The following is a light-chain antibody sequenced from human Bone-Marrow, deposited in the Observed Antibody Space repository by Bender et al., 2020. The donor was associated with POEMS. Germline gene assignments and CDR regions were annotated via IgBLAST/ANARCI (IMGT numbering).Light chain of an antibody. J-gene: IGLJ1*01. Sequence: QSALTQPASVSGSPGQSITISCTGTSSDVGGYNYVSWYQQHPGKAPKLMIYDVSNRPSGVSNRFSGSKSGNTASLTISGLQADDEADYYCCSYAGSFSYVFGSGTKVTVL. V-gene: IGLV2-14*01. CDR3: CSYAGSFSYV. CDR2: DVS. CDR1: SSDVGGYNY.